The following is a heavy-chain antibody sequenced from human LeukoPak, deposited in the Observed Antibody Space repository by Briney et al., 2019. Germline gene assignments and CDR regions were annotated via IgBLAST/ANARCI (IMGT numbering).Heavy chain of an antibody. V-gene: IGHV3-7*01. Sequence: GGSLRLSCVASSFSFSDFWMSWVRQRPGKGLEWVATIKRFGSEKTYLDSVKGRFTISRDDAKSSLSLQMNNLGADDSGLYYCARSSSQGFDYFDYWGQGALVTVSS. CDR3: ARSSSQGFDYFDY. CDR2: IKRFGSEK. J-gene: IGHJ4*02. CDR1: SFSFSDFW. D-gene: IGHD3-10*01.